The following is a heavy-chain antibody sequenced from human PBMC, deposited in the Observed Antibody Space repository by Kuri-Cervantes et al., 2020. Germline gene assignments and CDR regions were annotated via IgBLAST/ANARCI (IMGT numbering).Heavy chain of an antibody. D-gene: IGHD2-2*01. V-gene: IGHV1-2*02. CDR2: INPNSGGT. J-gene: IGHJ6*03. CDR1: GYTFTGYY. CDR3: ARGPQYRADYYYYYMDV. Sequence: ASVKVSCKASGYTFTGYYMHWVRQAPGQGLEWMGWINPNSGGTNYAQKFQGRVTMTRDTSISTAYMELSSLRSEDTAVYYCARGPQYRADYYYYYMDVWGKGTTVTVSS.